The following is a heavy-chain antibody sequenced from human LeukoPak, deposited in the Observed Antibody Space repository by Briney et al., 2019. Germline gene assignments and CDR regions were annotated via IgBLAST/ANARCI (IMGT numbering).Heavy chain of an antibody. V-gene: IGHV3-23*01. CDR3: TKDLLSYTTSSRGYGMDV. CDR2: ISGSGYGT. J-gene: IGHJ6*02. D-gene: IGHD6-6*01. Sequence: GGSLRLSCAASGFTFNRYAMSWVRQAPGKGLEWVSGISGSGYGTYYGDSVKGRFTISRDNSKNTVYLQMNSLRAEDTALYYCTKDLLSYTTSSRGYGMDVWGQGTTVTVSS. CDR1: GFTFNRYA.